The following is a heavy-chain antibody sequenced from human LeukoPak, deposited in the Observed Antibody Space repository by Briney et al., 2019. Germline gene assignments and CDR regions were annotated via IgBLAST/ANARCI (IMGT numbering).Heavy chain of an antibody. CDR1: GFTFSSYA. V-gene: IGHV3-23*01. CDR3: AKDRRFGGHFDY. D-gene: IGHD3-16*01. Sequence: PGGSLRLSCAASGFTFSSYAMSWVRQAPGKGLEWVSAISGSGGSTYYADSVKGRFTISRDNSKNTLYLQMSSLRAEDTAVYYCAKDRRFGGHFDYWGQGTLVTVSS. CDR2: ISGSGGST. J-gene: IGHJ4*02.